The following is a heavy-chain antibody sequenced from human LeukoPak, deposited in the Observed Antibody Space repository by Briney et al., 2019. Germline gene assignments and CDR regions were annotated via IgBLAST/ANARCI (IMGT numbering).Heavy chain of an antibody. CDR3: ARLEAAAGPDINYYYGMDV. D-gene: IGHD6-13*01. Sequence: ASVKVSCKDSGGTFSSYAISWVRQAPGQGLEWMGIINPSGGSTSYAQKFQGRVTMTRDTSTSTVYMELSSLRSEDTAVYYCARLEAAAGPDINYYYGMDVWGQGTTVTVSS. CDR1: GGTFSSYA. CDR2: INPSGGST. V-gene: IGHV1-46*01. J-gene: IGHJ6*02.